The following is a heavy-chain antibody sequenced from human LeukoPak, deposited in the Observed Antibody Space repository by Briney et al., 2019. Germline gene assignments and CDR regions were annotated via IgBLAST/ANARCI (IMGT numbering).Heavy chain of an antibody. J-gene: IGHJ3*02. CDR1: GYSFTSYW. Sequence: GESLKISCKGSGYSFTSYWIGWVRQMPGKGLEWMGIIYPGDSDTRYSPSFQGQVTISADKSISTAYLQWSSLKASDTAMYYCARHRKMAAATHAFDIWGQGTMVTVSS. CDR3: ARHRKMAAATHAFDI. CDR2: IYPGDSDT. V-gene: IGHV5-51*01. D-gene: IGHD6-13*01.